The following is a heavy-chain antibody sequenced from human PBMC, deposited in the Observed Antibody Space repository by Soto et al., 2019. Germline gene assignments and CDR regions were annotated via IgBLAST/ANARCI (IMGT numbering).Heavy chain of an antibody. Sequence: GGSLRLSCEVSGFTFKTYWMSWVRQAPGKGLEWLANMNEDAKSKYYVDSVKGRFTVLGDSAATSLFLKMASLRAEATAVYFCAAYTSSRHAAFDLWGRGTLVTVSS. D-gene: IGHD2-2*02. CDR3: AAYTSSRHAAFDL. V-gene: IGHV3-7*01. CDR1: GFTFKTYW. J-gene: IGHJ3*01. CDR2: MNEDAKSK.